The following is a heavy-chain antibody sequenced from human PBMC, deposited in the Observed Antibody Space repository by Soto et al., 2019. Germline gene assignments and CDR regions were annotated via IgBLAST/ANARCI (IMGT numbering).Heavy chain of an antibody. CDR3: ARVTTMVRGVIGLLGSGYYGMDV. CDR1: GGSISSYY. D-gene: IGHD3-10*01. J-gene: IGHJ6*02. Sequence: QVQLQESGPGLVKPSETLSLTCTVSGGSISSYYWSWIRQPPGKGLEWIGYIYYSGSTNYNPSLKSRVTISVDTSKNQFSLKLSSVTAADTAVYYCARVTTMVRGVIGLLGSGYYGMDVWGQGTTVTVSS. V-gene: IGHV4-59*01. CDR2: IYYSGST.